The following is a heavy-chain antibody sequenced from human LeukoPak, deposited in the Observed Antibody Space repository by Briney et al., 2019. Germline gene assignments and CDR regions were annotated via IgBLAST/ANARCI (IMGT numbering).Heavy chain of an antibody. Sequence: AASVKVSCKASGGTFSSYAISWVRQAPGQGLEWMGGIIPIFGTANYAQKFQGRVTITADKSTSTAYMELSSLRSEDTAVYYCARGGDNWNYGDFTIGEFDYWGQGTLVTVSS. D-gene: IGHD1-7*01. J-gene: IGHJ4*02. V-gene: IGHV1-69*06. CDR1: GGTFSSYA. CDR3: ARGGDNWNYGDFTIGEFDY. CDR2: IIPIFGTA.